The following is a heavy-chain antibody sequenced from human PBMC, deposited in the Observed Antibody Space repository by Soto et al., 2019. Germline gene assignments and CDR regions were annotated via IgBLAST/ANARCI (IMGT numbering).Heavy chain of an antibody. Sequence: SVKVWCKASGGTFSSYAISWGRQAPVQGLEWMGGIIPIFGTANYAQKFQGRVTITADESTSTAYMELSSLRSEDTAVYYCARWYYYGSGSYSQFDPWGQETMVTVPS. CDR3: ARWYYYGSGSYSQFDP. CDR1: GGTFSSYA. V-gene: IGHV1-69*13. J-gene: IGHJ5*02. CDR2: IIPIFGTA. D-gene: IGHD3-10*01.